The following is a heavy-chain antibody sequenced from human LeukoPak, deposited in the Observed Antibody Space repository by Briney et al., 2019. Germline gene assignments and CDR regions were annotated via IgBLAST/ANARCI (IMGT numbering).Heavy chain of an antibody. CDR1: GFTFSTYA. CDR3: ARRAITYGYDF. CDR2: ISSTGYYT. D-gene: IGHD5-24*01. Sequence: GGSLRLSCAASGFTFSTYAMHWVPQAPGKGLEYVSAISSTGYYTYYGSSVKGRFSISRDNSKNTLYLQMGSLQPEDTAVYYCARRAITYGYDFWGQGTLVNVSS. V-gene: IGHV3-64*01. J-gene: IGHJ4*02.